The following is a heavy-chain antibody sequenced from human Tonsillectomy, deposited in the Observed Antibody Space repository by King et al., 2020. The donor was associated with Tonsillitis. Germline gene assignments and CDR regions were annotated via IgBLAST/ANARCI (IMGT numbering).Heavy chain of an antibody. J-gene: IGHJ3*01. D-gene: IGHD6-13*01. Sequence: VQLVESGGGLVQPGGSLRLSCAASGFSFGDWWMHWVRQAPGKGLVWVSRINSDGSATDYADSVKGRFTISRDNAKNTLFLQMNSLRVEDTAVYYCTRPAAGTRDAFAVWGQGTMVAVSS. V-gene: IGHV3-74*01. CDR1: GFSFGDWW. CDR3: TRPAAGTRDAFAV. CDR2: INSDGSAT.